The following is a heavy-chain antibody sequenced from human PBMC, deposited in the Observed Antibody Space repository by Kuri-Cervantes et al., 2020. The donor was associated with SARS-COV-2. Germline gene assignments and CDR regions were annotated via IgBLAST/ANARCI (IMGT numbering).Heavy chain of an antibody. V-gene: IGHV3-20*04. D-gene: IGHD3-16*01. Sequence: ETLSLTCTVSGGSISSYYWSWVRQAPGKGLEWVSGINWNGGSTGYADSVKGRFTISRDNAKNSLYLQMNSLRAEDTALYYCAREGGYYYYMDVWGKGTTVTVSS. CDR1: GGSISSYY. CDR2: INWNGGST. J-gene: IGHJ6*03. CDR3: AREGGYYYYMDV.